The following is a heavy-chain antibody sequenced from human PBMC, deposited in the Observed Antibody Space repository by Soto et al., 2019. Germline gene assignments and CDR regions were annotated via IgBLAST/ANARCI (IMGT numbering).Heavy chain of an antibody. CDR3: VRANYFDF. CDR2: IYYSGST. Sequence: PSETLSLTCTVSGGSISSGDYYWSWIRQPPGKGLEWIGYIYYSGSTYNNPSLKSRITISVDTSKNQFSLKLSSVTAADTAIYYCVRANYFDFWGQGTLVTVSS. J-gene: IGHJ4*02. CDR1: GGSISSGDYY. V-gene: IGHV4-30-4*02.